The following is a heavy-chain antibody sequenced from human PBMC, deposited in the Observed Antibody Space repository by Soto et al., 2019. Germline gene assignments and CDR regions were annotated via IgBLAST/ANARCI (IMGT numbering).Heavy chain of an antibody. D-gene: IGHD6-13*01. V-gene: IGHV4-59*01. CDR1: GGSISSYY. Sequence: SETLSLTCTVSGGSISSYYWTWIRQPPGKGLEWVGYVYYSGTTYYNPSLQSRVTISVDTSKNQFSLKVKSVTAADTAIYYCARAGSTWRYFSDYGGQGSLVTVSS. J-gene: IGHJ4*02. CDR2: VYYSGTT. CDR3: ARAGSTWRYFSDY.